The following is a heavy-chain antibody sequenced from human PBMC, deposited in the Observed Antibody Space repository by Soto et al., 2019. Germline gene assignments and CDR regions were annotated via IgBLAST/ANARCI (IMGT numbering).Heavy chain of an antibody. J-gene: IGHJ4*02. V-gene: IGHV3-33*01. Sequence: QVQLVESGGGVVQPGYSLRLSCAASGFSFSSSGMHWVRQAPGKGLEWVAVIWYDGSNKYYADSVKGRFTISRDNSKNTLYLQMNSLRAEDTAVYYCARDRYNNGWSGDFYYWGQRTLVTVSS. CDR3: ARDRYNNGWSGDFYY. CDR1: GFSFSSSG. D-gene: IGHD6-19*01. CDR2: IWYDGSNK.